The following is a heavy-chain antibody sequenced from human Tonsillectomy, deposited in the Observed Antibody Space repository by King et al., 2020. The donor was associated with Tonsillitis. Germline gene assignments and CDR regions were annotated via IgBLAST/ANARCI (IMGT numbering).Heavy chain of an antibody. CDR1: GFTFSSYW. CDR2: IKSDGSYT. CDR3: VRELTNLDAFDI. D-gene: IGHD1-14*01. Sequence: VQLVESGGGLVQPGGSLRLSCAASGFTFSSYWMHWVRQGPGKGLVWVSRIKSDGSYTSYADSVKGRFTISRDNAKNTLYLQMNSLRAEDTAVYYCVRELTNLDAFDIWGQGTMVTVSS. J-gene: IGHJ3*02. V-gene: IGHV3-74*01.